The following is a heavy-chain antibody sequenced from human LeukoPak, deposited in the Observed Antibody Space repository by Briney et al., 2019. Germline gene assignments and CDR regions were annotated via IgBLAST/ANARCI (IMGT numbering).Heavy chain of an antibody. J-gene: IGHJ4*02. CDR3: VSCYSSIANSPIDY. CDR1: GFTFSSYW. V-gene: IGHV3-7*01. D-gene: IGHD6-13*01. Sequence: GGSLRLSCAASGFTFSSYWMSWVRQAPGKGLEWVANIKQDGSEKYYVDSVKGRFTISRDNAKNSLYLQMNSLRAEDTAVYYCVSCYSSIANSPIDYWGPGTLVTVSS. CDR2: IKQDGSEK.